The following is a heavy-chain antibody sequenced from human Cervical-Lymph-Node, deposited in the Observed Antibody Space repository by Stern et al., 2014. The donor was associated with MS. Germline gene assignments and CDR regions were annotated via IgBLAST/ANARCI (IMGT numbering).Heavy chain of an antibody. CDR2: IYHTGST. J-gene: IGHJ4*02. CDR3: ARDSGYPDY. Sequence: QVQPQESGPGLVKPSQSLSLTCTVSGDSIVTGSHYWSWIRQHPGKGLEWIGYIYHTGSTNYNPSLKSRVTLSIDTSKNQFSLNLSSVTGADTAVYYCARDSGYPDYWGQGTLVTVSS. D-gene: IGHD3-22*01. V-gene: IGHV4-31*03. CDR1: GDSIVTGSHY.